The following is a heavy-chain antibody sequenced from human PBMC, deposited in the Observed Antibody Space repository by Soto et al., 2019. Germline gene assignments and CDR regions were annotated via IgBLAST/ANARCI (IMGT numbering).Heavy chain of an antibody. D-gene: IGHD6-13*01. CDR1: GFTFSTYS. V-gene: IGHV3-48*01. CDR3: ARAVGAPAVFDY. CDR2: ISSGSSTI. Sequence: GGSLRLSCAASGFTFSTYSMNWVRQPPGKGLEWISYISSGSSTIYYADSVKGRFTISRDNAKNSLYLQMNSLRAEDTAVYYCARAVGAPAVFDYWGQGILVTV. J-gene: IGHJ4*02.